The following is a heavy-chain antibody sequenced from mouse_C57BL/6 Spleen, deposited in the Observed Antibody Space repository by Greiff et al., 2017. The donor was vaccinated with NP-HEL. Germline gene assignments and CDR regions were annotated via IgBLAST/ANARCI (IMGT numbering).Heavy chain of an antibody. CDR2: INYDGSST. V-gene: IGHV5-16*01. CDR1: GFTFSDYY. CDR3: ARVRDYYFDY. Sequence: EVMLVESEGGLVQPGSSMKLSCTASGFTFSDYYMAWVRQVPEKGLEWVANINYDGSSTYYLDSLKSRFIISRDNAKNILYLQMSSLKSEDTATYYCARVRDYYFDYWGQGTTLTVSS. J-gene: IGHJ2*01.